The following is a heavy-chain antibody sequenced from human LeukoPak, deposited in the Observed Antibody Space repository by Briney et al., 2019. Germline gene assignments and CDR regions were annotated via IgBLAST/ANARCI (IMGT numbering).Heavy chain of an antibody. J-gene: IGHJ4*02. D-gene: IGHD6-13*01. V-gene: IGHV4-39*01. CDR1: GGSISSSSYY. CDR2: IYYSGST. Sequence: SETLSLTCTVSGGSISSSSYYWGWIRQPPGKGLEWIGSIYYSGSTYYNPSLKSRVTISVDTSKNQFSLKLSSVTAADTAVYYCARHAAPAPYQQLVYFDYWGQGTLVTVSS. CDR3: ARHAAPAPYQQLVYFDY.